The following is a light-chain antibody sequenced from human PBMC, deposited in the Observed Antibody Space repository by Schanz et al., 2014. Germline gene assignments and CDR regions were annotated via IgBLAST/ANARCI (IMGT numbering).Light chain of an antibody. V-gene: IGLV2-11*01. J-gene: IGLJ2*01. CDR2: ANT. Sequence: QSALTQPRSVSGSPGQSVTISCTGTSSDVGGYNYVSWYQQHPGKAPKLLIYANTNRPSGVPDRFSGSKSGTSASLAITGLQTEDEADYCQSYDTSLSGRIFGGGTKLTVL. CDR3: SYDTSLSGRI. CDR1: SSDVGGYNY.